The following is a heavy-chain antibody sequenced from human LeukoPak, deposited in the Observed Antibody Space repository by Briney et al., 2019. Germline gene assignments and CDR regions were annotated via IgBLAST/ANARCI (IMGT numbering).Heavy chain of an antibody. CDR3: ARAWVLDIVVVPAATGDAFDI. D-gene: IGHD2-2*03. V-gene: IGHV4-39*07. CDR1: GGSSSSSSYY. Sequence: SETLSLTCTVSGGSSSSSSYYWGWIRQPPGKGLEWIGSIYYSGSTYYNPSLKSRVTISVDRSKNQFSLKLSSVTAADTAVYYCARAWVLDIVVVPAATGDAFDIWGQGTMVTVSS. J-gene: IGHJ3*02. CDR2: IYYSGST.